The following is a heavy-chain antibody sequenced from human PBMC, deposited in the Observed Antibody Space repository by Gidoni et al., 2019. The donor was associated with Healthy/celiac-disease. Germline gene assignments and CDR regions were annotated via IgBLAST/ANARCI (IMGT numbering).Heavy chain of an antibody. CDR3: TTLLSYDILTGYFQTPDY. CDR1: GFTFSHAW. D-gene: IGHD3-9*01. Sequence: EVQLVESGGGLVKPGGSLRLSCAASGFTFSHAWMSWVRQAPGKGLGWVGRIKSKTDGGTTDYAAPVKGRFTISRDDSKNTLYLQMNSLKTEDTAVYYCTTLLSYDILTGYFQTPDYWGQGTLVTVSS. J-gene: IGHJ4*02. V-gene: IGHV3-15*01. CDR2: IKSKTDGGTT.